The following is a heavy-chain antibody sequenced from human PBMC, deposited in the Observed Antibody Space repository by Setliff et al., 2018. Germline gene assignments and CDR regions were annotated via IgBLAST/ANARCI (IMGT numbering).Heavy chain of an antibody. V-gene: IGHV4-39*07. CDR1: GGSISSSSYY. CDR2: IYYSGST. J-gene: IGHJ5*02. D-gene: IGHD3-3*01. Sequence: SETLSLTCTVPGGSISSSSYYWGWIRQPPGKGLEWIGSIYYSGSTYYNPSLKSRVTISVDTSKNQFSLKLSSVTAADTAVYYCAGGDFWSGSQPFNWFDPWGQGTLVTVS. CDR3: AGGDFWSGSQPFNWFDP.